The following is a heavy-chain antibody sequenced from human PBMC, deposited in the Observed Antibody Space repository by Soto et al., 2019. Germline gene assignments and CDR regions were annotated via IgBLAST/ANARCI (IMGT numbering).Heavy chain of an antibody. CDR1: GGTFSSYA. Sequence: QVQLVQSGAEVKKPGSSVKVSCKASGGTFSSYAISWVRQAPGQGLEWMGGIIPIFGTVTYAQKLQGRVTIXXDXPXXTAYMELSSLRSEDTAVYYCARAGLRPLRRYGMDVWGQGTTVTVSS. V-gene: IGHV1-69*12. J-gene: IGHJ6*02. CDR3: ARAGLRPLRRYGMDV. CDR2: IIPIFGTV. D-gene: IGHD4-17*01.